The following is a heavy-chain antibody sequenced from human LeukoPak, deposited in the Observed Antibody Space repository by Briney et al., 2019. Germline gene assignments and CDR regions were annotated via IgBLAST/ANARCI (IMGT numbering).Heavy chain of an antibody. CDR1: GYTFTGYY. D-gene: IGHD2-15*01. CDR2: INPNSGGT. J-gene: IGHJ4*02. V-gene: IGHV1-2*06. CDR3: ARVGVAVVAAEGDY. Sequence: GASVKVSCKASGYTFTGYYMHWVRQAPGQGLEWKGRINPNSGGTNYAQKFQGRVTMTRDTSISTAYMELSRLRSDDTAVYYCARVGVAVVAAEGDYWGQGTLVTVSS.